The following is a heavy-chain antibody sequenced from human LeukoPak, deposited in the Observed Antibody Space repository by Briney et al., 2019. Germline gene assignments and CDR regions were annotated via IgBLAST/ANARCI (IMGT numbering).Heavy chain of an antibody. CDR1: GGSISSGGYY. Sequence: SETLSLTCTVSGGSISSGGYYWSWIRQHPGKGLEWIGYVYYSGSTYYNPSLKSRVTISVDTSKNQFSLKLSSVTAADTAVYYCARDTTVTTNDAFDIWGQGTMVTVSS. CDR3: ARDTTVTTNDAFDI. J-gene: IGHJ3*02. CDR2: VYYSGST. D-gene: IGHD4-17*01. V-gene: IGHV4-31*03.